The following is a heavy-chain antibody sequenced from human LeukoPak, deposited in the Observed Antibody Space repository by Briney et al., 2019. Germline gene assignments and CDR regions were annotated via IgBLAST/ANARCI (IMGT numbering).Heavy chain of an antibody. CDR2: INPNSGGT. Sequence: GASVKVSCKASGYIFTGYYMHWVRQAPGQGLEWMGWINPNSGGTNYAQKFQGWVTMTRDTSISTAYVELSRLRSDDTAVYYCASSDEYSSGTASFDYWGQGTLVTVSS. CDR3: ASSDEYSSGTASFDY. D-gene: IGHD6-19*01. V-gene: IGHV1-2*04. CDR1: GYIFTGYY. J-gene: IGHJ4*02.